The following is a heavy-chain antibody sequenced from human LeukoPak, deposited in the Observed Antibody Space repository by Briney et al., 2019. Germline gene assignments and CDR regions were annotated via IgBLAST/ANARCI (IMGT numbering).Heavy chain of an antibody. Sequence: PGGSLRLSCAASGFTFSSYAMSWVRQAPGKGLEWVSAISGSGGSTYYADSVKGRFTISRDNSKNTLYLQMNSLRAEDTAVYYCAKDLYSSSWYALDAFDIWGQGTMVTVSS. J-gene: IGHJ3*02. CDR3: AKDLYSSSWYALDAFDI. D-gene: IGHD6-13*01. CDR2: ISGSGGST. CDR1: GFTFSSYA. V-gene: IGHV3-23*01.